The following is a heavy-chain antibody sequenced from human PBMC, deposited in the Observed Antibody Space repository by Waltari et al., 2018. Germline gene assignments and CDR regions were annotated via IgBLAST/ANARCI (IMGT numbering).Heavy chain of an antibody. J-gene: IGHJ6*02. CDR3: ARGSQYLYYYYGMDV. V-gene: IGHV4-34*01. D-gene: IGHD2-2*01. CDR1: GGSFSGYY. CDR2: INQRGST. Sequence: QVQLQQWGAGLLKPSETLSLTCAVYGGSFSGYYWSWIRQPPGKGLEWLGEINQRGSTNYNPALKSRGPISVDTSKNQFSLKLSSVTAADTAVYYCARGSQYLYYYYGMDVWGQGTTVTVSS.